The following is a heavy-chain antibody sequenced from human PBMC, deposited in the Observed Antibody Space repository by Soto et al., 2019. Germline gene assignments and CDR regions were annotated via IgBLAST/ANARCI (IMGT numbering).Heavy chain of an antibody. Sequence: EVQLVESGGGLVQPGGSLRLSCAASGFTFNSYWMTWVRQAPGRGLEWVAYINQDGTEKYYVDSVKGRFSISRDNAKNSLYLQMTSLSAEDTAMYYCARDGDVNTGFGKDYWGQGTLVTVSS. D-gene: IGHD3-16*01. CDR3: ARDGDVNTGFGKDY. CDR1: GFTFNSYW. V-gene: IGHV3-7*01. J-gene: IGHJ4*02. CDR2: INQDGTEK.